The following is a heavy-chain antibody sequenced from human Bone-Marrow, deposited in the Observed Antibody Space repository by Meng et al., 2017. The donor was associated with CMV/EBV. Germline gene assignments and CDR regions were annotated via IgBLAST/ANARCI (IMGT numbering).Heavy chain of an antibody. Sequence: ASVKVSCKASGYTFTSYYIHWVRQAPGQGLEWMGWINPNSGATNYAQKFQGRVTMTRDTSISTAYMEIGSLRSDDTAVFYCLSALSDPDYWGQGTLVTVSS. V-gene: IGHV1-2*02. CDR2: INPNSGAT. D-gene: IGHD1-26*01. CDR3: LSALSDPDY. CDR1: GYTFTSYY. J-gene: IGHJ4*02.